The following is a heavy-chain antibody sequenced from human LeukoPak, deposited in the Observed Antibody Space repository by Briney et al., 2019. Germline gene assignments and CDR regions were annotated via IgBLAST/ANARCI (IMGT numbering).Heavy chain of an antibody. CDR3: ARLGPERDIVATIPDY. Sequence: GASVKVSCKASGGTFSSYAISWVRQAPGQGLEWMGGIIPIFGTANYAQKFQGRVTITADESTSTAYMELSSLRSEDTAVYYCARLGPERDIVATIPDYRGQGTLVTVSS. CDR2: IIPIFGTA. V-gene: IGHV1-69*13. J-gene: IGHJ4*02. CDR1: GGTFSSYA. D-gene: IGHD5-12*01.